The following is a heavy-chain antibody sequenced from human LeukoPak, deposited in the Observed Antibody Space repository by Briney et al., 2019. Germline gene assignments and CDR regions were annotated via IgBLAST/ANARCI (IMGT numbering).Heavy chain of an antibody. CDR2: IYPGDSDT. Sequence: GESLKISCKGSEYSFTNYWIGWVRQMPGKGLEWMGIIYPGDSDTRYSPSFQGQVTISADKSISTAYLQWSSLKASDTAMYFCAAYAGSYSKYFQHWGQGTLVTVSS. D-gene: IGHD3-10*01. V-gene: IGHV5-51*01. CDR1: EYSFTNYW. J-gene: IGHJ1*01. CDR3: AAYAGSYSKYFQH.